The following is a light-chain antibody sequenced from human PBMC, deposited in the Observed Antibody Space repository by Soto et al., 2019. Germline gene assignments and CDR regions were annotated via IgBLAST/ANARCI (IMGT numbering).Light chain of an antibody. CDR2: TNN. V-gene: IGLV1-47*02. CDR3: AAWDDSLSTWV. Sequence: QSVLTQPPSASGTPGQRVIISCSGSSSNIGRDYVYWFQQLPGTAPKLLIYTNNQRPSGVPDRFSGSKSGTSASLAISGLRSEDEADYCCAAWDDSLSTWVFGGGTKLTDL. CDR1: SSNIGRDY. J-gene: IGLJ3*02.